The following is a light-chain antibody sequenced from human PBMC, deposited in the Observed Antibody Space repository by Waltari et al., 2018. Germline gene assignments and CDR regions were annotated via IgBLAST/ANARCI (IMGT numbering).Light chain of an antibody. CDR1: SSDVGHYDY. CDR2: DVH. V-gene: IGLV2-14*03. J-gene: IGLJ1*01. Sequence: QSALTQPASVSGSPGQSITISCTGTSSDVGHYDYVSWFQQHPGNAPNLRIYDVHNRPAGVSTRFSGYKSGNTASLTISGLQAEDEADYYCYSFTTSSTRVFGTGTKVTVL. CDR3: YSFTTSSTRV.